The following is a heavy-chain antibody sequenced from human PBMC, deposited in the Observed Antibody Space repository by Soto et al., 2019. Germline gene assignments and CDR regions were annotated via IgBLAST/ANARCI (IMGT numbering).Heavy chain of an antibody. CDR1: GGSISSGGYY. Sequence: SETLSLTCTVSGGSISSGGYYWSWIRQHPGKGLEWIGYIYYSGSTYYNPSLKSRVTISVDTSKNQFSLKLSSVTAADTAVYYCARGHGLRFLEWLSPDYGIDVWAQGTTVTFSS. D-gene: IGHD3-3*01. V-gene: IGHV4-31*03. CDR2: IYYSGST. J-gene: IGHJ6*02. CDR3: ARGHGLRFLEWLSPDYGIDV.